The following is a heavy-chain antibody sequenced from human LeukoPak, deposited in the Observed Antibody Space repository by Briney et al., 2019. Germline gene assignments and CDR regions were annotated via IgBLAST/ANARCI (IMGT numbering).Heavy chain of an antibody. CDR3: ARELEGRFDP. Sequence: PGGSLRLSCAASGFTFSSHTMHWVRQAPGKGLEYVSVISTNGGVTYYANSVKGGFTISRDNSKNTLYLQMDSLRAEDMAVYYCARELEGRFDPWGQGTLVTVSS. V-gene: IGHV3-64*01. J-gene: IGHJ5*02. CDR1: GFTFSSHT. CDR2: ISTNGGVT.